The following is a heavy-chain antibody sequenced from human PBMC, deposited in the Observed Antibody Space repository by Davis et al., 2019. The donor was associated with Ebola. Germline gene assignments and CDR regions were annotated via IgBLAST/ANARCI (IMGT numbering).Heavy chain of an antibody. V-gene: IGHV1-69*13. CDR1: GGTFSRFA. J-gene: IGHJ5*02. Sequence: SVKVSCKASGGTFSRFAFSWVRQAPGHGLERMGEIIPRLDTTQFAQKFQGKLTITADEVTGTAFMELERLTSEDTAVYYCARRQLGEFPVFDPWGQGTLVTVSS. D-gene: IGHD3-10*01. CDR3: ARRQLGEFPVFDP. CDR2: IIPRLDTT.